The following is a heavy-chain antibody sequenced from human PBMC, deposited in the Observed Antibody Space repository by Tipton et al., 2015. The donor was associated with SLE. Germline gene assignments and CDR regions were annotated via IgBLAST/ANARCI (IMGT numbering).Heavy chain of an antibody. CDR3: ARDLDDLSGMDV. CDR2: ISDDGLTT. D-gene: IGHD3-3*01. V-gene: IGHV3-30*04. J-gene: IGHJ6*04. Sequence: SLRLSCTASGFNFGDYTMHWVRQAPGKGLEWVALISDDGLTTYPADSVQGRLSISRDNSKNTLYLQMNSLRAEDTAVYYCARDLDDLSGMDVWGKGTTVTVSS. CDR1: GFNFGDYT.